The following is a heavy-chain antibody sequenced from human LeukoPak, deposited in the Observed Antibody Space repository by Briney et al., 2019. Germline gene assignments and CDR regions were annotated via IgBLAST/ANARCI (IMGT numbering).Heavy chain of an antibody. CDR3: ASRYYYDSSGYFLY. V-gene: IGHV4-39*01. CDR1: GDSIRSSSYY. D-gene: IGHD3-22*01. J-gene: IGHJ4*02. CDR2: IYYTGST. Sequence: KASETLSLTCTVSGDSIRSSSYYWAWIRQPPGKGLEWIGFIYYTGSTYYSSSLKSRVTISVDTSNNQFSLKLRSVTAADRAIYYCASRYYYDSSGYFLYWGQGSLVTLSS.